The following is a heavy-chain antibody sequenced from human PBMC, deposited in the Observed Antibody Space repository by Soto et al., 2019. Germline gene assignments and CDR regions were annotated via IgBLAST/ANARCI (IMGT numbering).Heavy chain of an antibody. CDR3: ARSIVVVQAAAYYYGIDV. J-gene: IGHJ6*02. V-gene: IGHV4-30-4*01. CDR1: GGSISSGDYY. CDR2: IYYSGST. Sequence: SETLSLTCTVSGGSISSGDYYWSWIRQPPGKGLEWIGYIYYSGSTYYNPSLKSRVTISVDTSKNQFSLKLSSVTAADTAVYYCARSIVVVQAAAYYYGIDVWGQGTTVTVSS. D-gene: IGHD2-2*01.